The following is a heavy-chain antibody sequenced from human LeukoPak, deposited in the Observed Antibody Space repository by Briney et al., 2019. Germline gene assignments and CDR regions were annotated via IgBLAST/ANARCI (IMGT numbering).Heavy chain of an antibody. CDR2: SDTEGSMT. CDR3: AREGSYLNSGGSYYLHWLDP. CDR1: GFTFSSYG. J-gene: IGHJ5*02. D-gene: IGHD3-22*01. V-gene: IGHV3-74*01. Sequence: GGTLRLSCAASGFTFSSYGMSWVRQAPGKGLEWVSYSDTEGSMTSYADSVKGRFTISRDNAKNTLHLEMHSLRVEDTAIYYCAREGSYLNSGGSYYLHWLDPWGQGTLVTVSS.